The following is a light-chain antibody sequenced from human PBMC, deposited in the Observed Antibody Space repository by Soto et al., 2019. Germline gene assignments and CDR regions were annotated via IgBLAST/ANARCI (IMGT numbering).Light chain of an antibody. Sequence: DIQMTQSPSSLSASVGDTVTITCRASQTISSRFSWYQQKSGKAPKLLIYAASRLQRGVPSRFSGSGSGTDFTLTISGLQPDDFATYYCQQSHSRVTFGQGTKVEV. CDR2: AAS. V-gene: IGKV1-39*01. J-gene: IGKJ1*01. CDR1: QTISSR. CDR3: QQSHSRVT.